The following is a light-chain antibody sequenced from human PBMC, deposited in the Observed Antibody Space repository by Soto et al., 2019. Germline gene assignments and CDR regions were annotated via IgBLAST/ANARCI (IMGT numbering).Light chain of an antibody. CDR2: GAS. V-gene: IGKV3D-15*01. CDR1: QSVSSN. CDR3: T. J-gene: IGKJ4*02. Sequence: ERATLSRRASQSVSSNVAWDQQKPGQAPRLLIYGASTRATGIPDRFSGSGSGTDFTLTIFFFQAEDGIRDCSTF.